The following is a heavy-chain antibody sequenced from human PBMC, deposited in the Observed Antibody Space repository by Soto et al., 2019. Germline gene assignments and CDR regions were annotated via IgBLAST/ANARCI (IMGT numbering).Heavy chain of an antibody. V-gene: IGHV1-3*01. J-gene: IGHJ1*01. CDR1: GYTFTSYA. CDR2: INAGNGNT. CDR3: ASSYCYGPHVEH. Sequence: QVQLVQSGAEVKKPGASVKVSCKASGYTFTSYAMHWVRQAPGQSLEWMGWINAGNGNTKYSQKFQGRVTITRDTSGSSAYMQLSSLRSKDTAVYYCASSYCYGPHVEHWGQGTLVTASP. D-gene: IGHD5-18*01.